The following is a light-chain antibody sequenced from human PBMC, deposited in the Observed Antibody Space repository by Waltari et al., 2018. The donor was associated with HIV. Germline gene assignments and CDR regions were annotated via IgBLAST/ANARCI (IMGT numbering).Light chain of an antibody. V-gene: IGLV2-8*01. CDR3: SSYAGSNNLV. J-gene: IGLJ2*01. CDR1: SSDVGGSNY. CDR2: DVS. Sequence: QSALTQPPSASGSPGQSVTISCTGTSSDVGGSNYVSWYQQHPGKAPNLMIYDVSKRPAGVPDRFSGSTSGNTASLTVSGLQAEDEADYYGSSYAGSNNLVFGGGTKLTVL.